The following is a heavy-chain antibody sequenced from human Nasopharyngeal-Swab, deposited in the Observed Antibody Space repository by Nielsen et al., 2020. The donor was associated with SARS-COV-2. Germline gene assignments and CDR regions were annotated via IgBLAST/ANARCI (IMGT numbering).Heavy chain of an antibody. D-gene: IGHD2-2*01. CDR1: GGTFSSYA. V-gene: IGHV1-69*13. CDR3: ARTEGYCSSTSCYPWWYFDL. Sequence: SVKVSCKASGGTFSSYAISWVRQAPGHGLEWMGGIIPIFGTANYAQKFQGRVTITADESTSTAYMELSSLRSEDTAVYYCARTEGYCSSTSCYPWWYFDLWGRGTLVTVSS. J-gene: IGHJ2*01. CDR2: IIPIFGTA.